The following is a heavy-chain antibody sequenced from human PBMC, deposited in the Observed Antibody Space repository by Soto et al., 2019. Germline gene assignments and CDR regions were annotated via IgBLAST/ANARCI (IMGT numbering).Heavy chain of an antibody. Sequence: GGSLRLSCAASGFTFSSYGMHWVRQAPGKGLEWVAVISYDGSNKYYADSVKGRFTISRDNSKNTLYLQMNSLRAEDTAVYYCAKDIVAFVFYFDYWGQGTLVTVSS. D-gene: IGHD1-26*01. CDR2: ISYDGSNK. CDR1: GFTFSSYG. J-gene: IGHJ4*02. CDR3: AKDIVAFVFYFDY. V-gene: IGHV3-30*18.